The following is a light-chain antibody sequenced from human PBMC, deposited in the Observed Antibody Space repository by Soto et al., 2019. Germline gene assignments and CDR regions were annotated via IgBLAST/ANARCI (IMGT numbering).Light chain of an antibody. J-gene: IGKJ2*01. CDR2: DAS. Sequence: DILMTQSPSSLSASVGDRVTITCQASQDINNYLNWFQQKPGQAPKLLIYDASNLQTGVPSRFSGSGSGTDFTFTISSLQPEDIGTYYCQQYDNVPRTFGQGTRLEI. CDR1: QDINNY. V-gene: IGKV1-33*01. CDR3: QQYDNVPRT.